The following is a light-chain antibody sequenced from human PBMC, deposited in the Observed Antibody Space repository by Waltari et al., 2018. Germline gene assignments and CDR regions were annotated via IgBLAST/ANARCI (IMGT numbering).Light chain of an antibody. J-gene: IGKJ1*01. Sequence: EVVLTQSPGTLSLSPGGRATLSCRASQSISKYLVWYQQRPGQAPRLLIYAASTRATGIPDRFSGSGFGTDFSLTISRLEPEDFAVYYCQNHERLPATFGQGTRVEIK. CDR3: QNHERLPAT. CDR2: AAS. V-gene: IGKV3-20*01. CDR1: QSISKY.